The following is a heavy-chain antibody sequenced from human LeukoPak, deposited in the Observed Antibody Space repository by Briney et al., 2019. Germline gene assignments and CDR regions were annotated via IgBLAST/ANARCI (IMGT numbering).Heavy chain of an antibody. CDR1: GGSISSYY. CDR3: ARVKRDSSGWYSFNFDY. Sequence: KPSETLSLTCTVSGGSISSYYWSWIRQPPGKGLEWVGYIYYSGSPNYNPSLKSRVTIPVDTSKNQFSLKLSSVTAADTAAYYCARVKRDSSGWYSFNFDYWGQGTLVTVSS. CDR2: IYYSGSP. V-gene: IGHV4-59*01. J-gene: IGHJ4*02. D-gene: IGHD6-19*01.